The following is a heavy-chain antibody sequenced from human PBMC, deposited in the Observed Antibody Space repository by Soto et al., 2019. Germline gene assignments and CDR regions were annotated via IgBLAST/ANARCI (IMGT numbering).Heavy chain of an antibody. CDR3: ARSEGAAGTDWGFDP. CDR1: GGPISSSSFH. J-gene: IGHJ5*02. Sequence: QLQLQESGPGLVKPSETLSLTCTVSGGPISSSSFHWGWIRQPPGKGLEWLGSIYYSGSTYYSPSLKNRVTISVDTSKNQFSLKLSSVTAADTAVYYCARSEGAAGTDWGFDPWGQGTLVTVSS. V-gene: IGHV4-39*01. CDR2: IYYSGST. D-gene: IGHD6-13*01.